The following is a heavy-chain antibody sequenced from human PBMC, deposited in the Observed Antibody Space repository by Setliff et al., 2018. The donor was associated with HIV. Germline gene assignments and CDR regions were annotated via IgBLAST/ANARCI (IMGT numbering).Heavy chain of an antibody. CDR3: ARLEKLDDISYFDY. Sequence: SETLSLTCTVSGVSISSGGYYWNWIRQHPGKGLEWIGYISSRGSTYYNPSLKSRITMSVDTSQNQVSLELSSVTAADTAVYFCARLEKLDDISYFDYWGQGTLVTVSS. J-gene: IGHJ4*02. CDR2: ISSRGST. D-gene: IGHD3-3*02. V-gene: IGHV4-31*02. CDR1: GVSISSGGYY.